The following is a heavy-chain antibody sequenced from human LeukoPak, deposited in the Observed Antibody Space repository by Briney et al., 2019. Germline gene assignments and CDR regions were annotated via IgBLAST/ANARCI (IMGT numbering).Heavy chain of an antibody. Sequence: PGRSLRLSCAASGFTFSSYAMHWVRQAPGKGLEWVAVISYDGSNKYYADSVKGRFTISRDNSKNTIYPQMNSLRAEDTALYYCAKAAAAPGFDFWGQGTLVTVSS. CDR1: GFTFSSYA. V-gene: IGHV3-30-3*01. CDR3: AKAAAAPGFDF. J-gene: IGHJ4*02. CDR2: ISYDGSNK. D-gene: IGHD6-13*01.